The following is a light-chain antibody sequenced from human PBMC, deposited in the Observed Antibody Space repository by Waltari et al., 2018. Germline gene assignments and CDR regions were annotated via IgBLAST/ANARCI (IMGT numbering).Light chain of an antibody. Sequence: DIQMTQLPSPLSTSLGDRVTITCRASQFITTWLAWYQQKPGRAPKVLIYKASGLERGVPSRFSGSGYGTEFTLTISSLQPDDFATYYCQQYGASFTFGQGTKLEIK. CDR1: QFITTW. CDR3: QQYGASFT. V-gene: IGKV1-5*03. CDR2: KAS. J-gene: IGKJ2*01.